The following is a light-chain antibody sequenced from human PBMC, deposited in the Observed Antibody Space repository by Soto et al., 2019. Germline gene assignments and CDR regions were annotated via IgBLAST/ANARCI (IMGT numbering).Light chain of an antibody. Sequence: AIQMTQSPPSLSASIGDTVTITCRASQGIRRDLSWYQQKPGEAPKLLIYSASDLQGAVPSRFRGSGSGTDFTLTISSLQPEDFATYYCLQDFNLPRTFGQGTKVEV. V-gene: IGKV1-6*01. CDR3: LQDFNLPRT. J-gene: IGKJ1*01. CDR1: QGIRRD. CDR2: SAS.